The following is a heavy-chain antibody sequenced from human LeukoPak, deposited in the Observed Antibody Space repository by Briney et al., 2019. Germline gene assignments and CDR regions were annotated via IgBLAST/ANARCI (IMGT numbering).Heavy chain of an antibody. CDR3: ARVPASPYYFDY. J-gene: IGHJ4*02. D-gene: IGHD2-2*01. Sequence: SETLSLTCTVSGGSISSYYWSWIRQPPGKGLEWIGYIYYSGRNNYNPSLKSRVTISVDTSKNQFSLKLSSVTAADTAVYYCARVPASPYYFDYWGQGTLVTVSS. CDR1: GGSISSYY. CDR2: IYYSGRN. V-gene: IGHV4-59*01.